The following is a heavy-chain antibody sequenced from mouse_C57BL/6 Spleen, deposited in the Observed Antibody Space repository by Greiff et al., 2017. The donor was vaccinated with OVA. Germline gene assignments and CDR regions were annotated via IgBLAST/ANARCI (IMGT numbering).Heavy chain of an antibody. CDR1: GYSITSGYY. V-gene: IGHV3-6*01. CDR3: ATYSNYGFAY. Sequence: EVQVVESGPGLVKPSQSLSLTCSVTGYSITSGYYWNWIRQFPGNKLEWMGYISYDGSNNYNPSLKNRISITRDTSKNQFFLKLNSVTTEDTATYYCATYSNYGFAYWGQGTLVTVSA. J-gene: IGHJ3*01. D-gene: IGHD2-5*01. CDR2: ISYDGSN.